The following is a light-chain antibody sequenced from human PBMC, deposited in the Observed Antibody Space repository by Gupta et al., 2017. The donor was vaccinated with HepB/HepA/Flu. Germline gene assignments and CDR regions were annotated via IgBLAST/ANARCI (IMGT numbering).Light chain of an antibody. CDR3: CSYAGRGV. Sequence: QSALTQHASVSGSPGQSITISCTGTSSDVGSYNLVSWYQQHPGKAPKLMIYEVSKRPSGVSNRFSGSKSGNTASLTISGLEAEDEADYYCCSYAGRGVFGTGTKVTVL. V-gene: IGLV2-23*02. J-gene: IGLJ1*01. CDR1: SSDVGSYNL. CDR2: EVS.